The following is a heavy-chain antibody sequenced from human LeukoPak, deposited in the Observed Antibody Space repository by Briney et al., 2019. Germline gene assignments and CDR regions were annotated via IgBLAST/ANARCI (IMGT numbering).Heavy chain of an antibody. V-gene: IGHV1-69*05. CDR2: IIPVFGRP. Sequence: GASVKVSCKPSGSSFTISDYAIVWVRQAPGQGLEWLWGIIPVFGRPDYAPKFQGRLTISTDESPNTAYMQLSSLTYEATAVYFCARGRGGSIVIVAPYFDSWGQGTLVSVSS. CDR1: GSSFTISDYA. J-gene: IGHJ4*02. D-gene: IGHD5-12*01. CDR3: ARGRGGSIVIVAPYFDS.